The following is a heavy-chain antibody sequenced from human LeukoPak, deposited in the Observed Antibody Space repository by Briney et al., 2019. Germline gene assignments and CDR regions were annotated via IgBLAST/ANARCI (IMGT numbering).Heavy chain of an antibody. J-gene: IGHJ4*02. Sequence: QPGGSLRLSCAASGFTVSSNYMSWVRQAPGKGLEWVSVIYSGGSTYYADSVKGRFTISRDNSKKTLYLQMNSLRAEDTAVYYCARFFSGGASSFDYWGQGTLVTVSS. CDR1: GFTVSSNY. D-gene: IGHD6-19*01. V-gene: IGHV3-53*01. CDR2: IYSGGST. CDR3: ARFFSGGASSFDY.